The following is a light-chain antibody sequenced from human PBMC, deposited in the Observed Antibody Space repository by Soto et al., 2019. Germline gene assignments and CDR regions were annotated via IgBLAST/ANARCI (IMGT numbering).Light chain of an antibody. CDR3: SSYAGSNNLGV. J-gene: IGLJ1*01. Sequence: QSVLTQPPSASGSPGQSVTISCTGTSRDVGGYNYVSWYQQHPGKAPKLMIYEVSKRPSGVPDRFSGSKSGNTASLTVPGFQAEDEADYYCSSYAGSNNLGVFGTGTKVTVL. V-gene: IGLV2-8*01. CDR1: SRDVGGYNY. CDR2: EVS.